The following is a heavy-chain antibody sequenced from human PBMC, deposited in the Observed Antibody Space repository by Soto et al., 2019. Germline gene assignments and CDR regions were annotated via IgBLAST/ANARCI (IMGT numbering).Heavy chain of an antibody. Sequence: EVQLLESGGGLVQPGGSLRLSCAVSGFSFSSYAMSWVRQTPGKGLEWVSAVSNSGAKTDYADSVKGRFTISRDNSKNTLYLQMTNLRADDTAVYYCAKDRGSGFYYGWFDPWGPGTLVTVSS. V-gene: IGHV3-23*01. D-gene: IGHD3-22*01. J-gene: IGHJ5*02. CDR3: AKDRGSGFYYGWFDP. CDR2: VSNSGAKT. CDR1: GFSFSSYA.